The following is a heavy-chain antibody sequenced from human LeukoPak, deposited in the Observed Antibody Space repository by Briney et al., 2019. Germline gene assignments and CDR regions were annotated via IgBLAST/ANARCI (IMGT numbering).Heavy chain of an antibody. Sequence: GGSLRLSCAASGFTFSSYAMSWVPQAPGKGLEWVAVISYDGSTKNHADSVKGRFTISRDNSKNTLYLQMNSLRPEDTAVYYCAKPTPVLSAAMAGSENWGQGTLVTVSS. CDR3: AKPTPVLSAAMAGSEN. D-gene: IGHD2-2*01. CDR1: GFTFSSYA. J-gene: IGHJ1*01. CDR2: ISYDGSTK. V-gene: IGHV3-30*18.